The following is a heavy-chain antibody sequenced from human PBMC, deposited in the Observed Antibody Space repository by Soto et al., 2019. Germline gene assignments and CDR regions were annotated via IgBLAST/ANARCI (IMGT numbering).Heavy chain of an antibody. V-gene: IGHV1-69*12. Sequence: QVQLVQSGAEVKKPGSSVKVSCKASGGTFSNYAINWVRQAPGQGLEWMGGIIPLFATTHYAQKFQGRVTSSADESTSTAYMELNSLRSDDSVLYSCARGYIENVLDIWGQGTMVTVSS. CDR2: IIPLFATT. J-gene: IGHJ3*02. D-gene: IGHD3-10*02. CDR3: ARGYIENVLDI. CDR1: GGTFSNYA.